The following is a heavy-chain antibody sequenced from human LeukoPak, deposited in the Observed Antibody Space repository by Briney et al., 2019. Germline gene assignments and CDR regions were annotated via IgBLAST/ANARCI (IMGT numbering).Heavy chain of an antibody. D-gene: IGHD2-15*01. CDR3: AKDLGSRGYCSGGSCYQLYYYYGMDV. CDR2: ISGSGGST. V-gene: IGHV3-23*01. Sequence: PGGSLRLSCAASGFTFSSYAMSWVRQAPGKGLEWVSAISGSGGSTYYADSVKGRFTISRDNAKNTLYLQMNSLRAEDTTVYYCAKDLGSRGYCSGGSCYQLYYYYGMDVWGQGTTVTVSS. CDR1: GFTFSSYA. J-gene: IGHJ6*02.